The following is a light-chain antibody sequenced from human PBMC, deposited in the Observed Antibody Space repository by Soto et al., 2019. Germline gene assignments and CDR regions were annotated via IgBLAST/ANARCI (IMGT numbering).Light chain of an antibody. CDR2: AND. J-gene: IGLJ3*02. Sequence: QLVLTQPPSASGTPGQRVIISCSGRSSNIGSNYVYWFQHLPGTAPKLLIYANDQRPSGVPDRFSGSKSGTSASLAISGLRSEDEADYYCAAWDDSLGGSGVFGGGTKVTVL. CDR3: AAWDDSLGGSGV. CDR1: SSNIGSNY. V-gene: IGLV1-47*02.